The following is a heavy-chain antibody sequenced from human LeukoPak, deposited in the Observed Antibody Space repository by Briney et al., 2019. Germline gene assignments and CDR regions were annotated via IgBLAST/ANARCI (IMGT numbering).Heavy chain of an antibody. CDR3: APAGDSSGYPFDY. CDR2: IYYSGST. CDR1: GGSISSGDYY. J-gene: IGHJ4*02. V-gene: IGHV4-30-4*01. D-gene: IGHD3-22*01. Sequence: SETLSLTCTVSGGSISSGDYYWSWIRQPPGKGLEWIGYIYYSGSTYYNPSLKSRVTISVDTSKNQFSLKLSSVTAADTAVYYCAPAGDSSGYPFDYWGQGTLVTVSS.